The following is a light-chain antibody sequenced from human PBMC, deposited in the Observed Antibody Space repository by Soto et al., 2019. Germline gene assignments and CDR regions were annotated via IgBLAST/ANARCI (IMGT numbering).Light chain of an antibody. J-gene: IGLJ1*01. CDR1: SSNIGAGYD. CDR3: QSYDNSLTGLHV. V-gene: IGLV1-40*01. CDR2: GNN. Sequence: QAVVTQPPSVSGAPGQRVTISCTGSSSNIGAGYDVHWYQHLPGTAPKLLIYGNNYRPSGVPDRFSGSKSGTSASLAITGLQAADEADYYCQSYDNSLTGLHVFGTGTKLTVL.